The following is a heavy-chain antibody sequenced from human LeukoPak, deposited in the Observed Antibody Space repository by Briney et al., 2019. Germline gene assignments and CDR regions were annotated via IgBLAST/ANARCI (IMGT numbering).Heavy chain of an antibody. CDR1: GFTFSSYA. D-gene: IGHD6-19*01. CDR3: ARGTYSSGWYQYFQH. V-gene: IGHV3-30-3*01. J-gene: IGHJ1*01. Sequence: PGGSLRLSCAASGFTFSSYAMPWVRQAPGKGLEWVAVISYDGSNKYYADSVKGRFTISRDNSKNTLYLQMNSLRAEDTAVYYCARGTYSSGWYQYFQHWGQGTLVTVSS. CDR2: ISYDGSNK.